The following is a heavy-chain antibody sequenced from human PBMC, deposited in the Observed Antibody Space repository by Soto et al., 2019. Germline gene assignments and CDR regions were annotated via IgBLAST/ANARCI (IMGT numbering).Heavy chain of an antibody. CDR1: GFTMSNHW. V-gene: IGHV3-7*03. CDR2: IKQDGSEK. J-gene: IGHJ4*02. Sequence: GGSLRLSCAASGFTMSNHWMSWVRQAPGKGPQWVANIKQDGSEKYYVDSVKGRFTISRDNAKNSLYLQMNSLRAEDTAVYYCARVATPIARNDYRGPGTLVTVSS. D-gene: IGHD6-13*01. CDR3: ARVATPIARNDY.